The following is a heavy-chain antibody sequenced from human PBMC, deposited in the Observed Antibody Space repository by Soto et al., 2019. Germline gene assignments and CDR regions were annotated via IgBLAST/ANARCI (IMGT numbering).Heavy chain of an antibody. CDR2: ISYDGSNK. J-gene: IGHJ4*02. D-gene: IGHD5-12*01. V-gene: IGHV3-30-3*01. Sequence: GGSLRLSCAASGFTFSSYAMHWVRQAPGKGLEWVAVISYDGSNKYYADSVKGRFTISRDNSKNTLYLQMNSLRAEDTAVYYCARDQQPLTLRLTFDYWGQGTLVTVSS. CDR1: GFTFSSYA. CDR3: ARDQQPLTLRLTFDY.